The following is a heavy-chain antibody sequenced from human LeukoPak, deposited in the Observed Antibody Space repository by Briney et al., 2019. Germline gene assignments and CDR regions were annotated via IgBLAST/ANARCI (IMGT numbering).Heavy chain of an antibody. CDR2: IFYSGST. J-gene: IGHJ4*02. D-gene: IGHD6-13*01. Sequence: SETLSLTCIVSGGSISSGYYWAWIRQPPGKGLEWIGSIFYSGSTYYNPSLKSRVTISVDTSKTQFSLKLSSVTAADTAVYYCAKQQLVRCFDYWGQGTLVTVSS. CDR1: GGSISSGYY. CDR3: AKQQLVRCFDY. V-gene: IGHV4-39*01.